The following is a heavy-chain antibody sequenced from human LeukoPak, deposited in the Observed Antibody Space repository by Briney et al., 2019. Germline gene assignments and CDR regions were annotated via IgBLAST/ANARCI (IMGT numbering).Heavy chain of an antibody. J-gene: IGHJ6*03. CDR3: ARGLGRWFGEFYYYYYYMDV. V-gene: IGHV4-4*07. Sequence: SETLSLTCTVSGGSISSYYWSWIRQPAGKGLEWIGRIYTSGNTNYNPSLKSRVTISVDTSKNQFSLKLSSVTAADTAVYYCARGLGRWFGEFYYYYYYMDVWGKGTTVTVSS. D-gene: IGHD3-10*01. CDR1: GGSISSYY. CDR2: IYTSGNT.